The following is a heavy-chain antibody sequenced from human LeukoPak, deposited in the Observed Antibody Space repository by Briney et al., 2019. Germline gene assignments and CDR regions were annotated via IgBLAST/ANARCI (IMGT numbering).Heavy chain of an antibody. V-gene: IGHV3-53*01. CDR2: IYSGGST. Sequence: PGGSLRHSCAASGFTVRSNYMSWVRQAPGKGLEWVSVIYSGGSTYYADSVKGRFTISRDNSKNTLYLQMNSLRAEDTAVYYCALSRGYSSGGAFDIWGQRTMVTVSS. CDR1: GFTVRSNY. J-gene: IGHJ3*02. CDR3: ALSRGYSSGGAFDI. D-gene: IGHD5-18*01.